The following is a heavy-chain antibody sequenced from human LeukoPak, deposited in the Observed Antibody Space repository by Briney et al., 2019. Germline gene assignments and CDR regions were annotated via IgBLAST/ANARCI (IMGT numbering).Heavy chain of an antibody. CDR2: ISGSGGST. CDR3: AKRDASGTYDSFDY. V-gene: IGHV3-23*01. Sequence: GGSLRLSCAASGFTFSSFAMGWVRQAPGKGPEWVSAISGSGGSTSYADSVKGRFTMSRDNSRNTLYLQMNSLRADDTAVYYCAKRDASGTYDSFDYWGQGTRVTVSS. CDR1: GFTFSSFA. J-gene: IGHJ4*02. D-gene: IGHD1-26*01.